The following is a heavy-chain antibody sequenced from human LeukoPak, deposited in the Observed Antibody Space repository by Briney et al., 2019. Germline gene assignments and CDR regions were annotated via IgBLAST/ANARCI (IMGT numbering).Heavy chain of an antibody. V-gene: IGHV3-53*01. Sequence: TGGSLRLSCAASGFIVSNYYMSWVRQAPGKGLEWVSVIFSGGTTHYADSVKGRFTISRDNAKNSLCLQMDSLRAEDTAIYYCVRSGGYWGQGTLVTVSS. J-gene: IGHJ4*02. D-gene: IGHD1-26*01. CDR1: GFIVSNYY. CDR3: VRSGGY. CDR2: IFSGGTT.